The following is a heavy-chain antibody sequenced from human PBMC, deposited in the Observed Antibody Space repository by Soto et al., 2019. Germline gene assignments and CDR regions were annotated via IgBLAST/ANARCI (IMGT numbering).Heavy chain of an antibody. CDR2: IYYSGST. Sequence: SETLSLTCTVSGGSISSSSYYWGWIRQPPGKGLEWIGSIYYSGSTYYNPSLKSRVTISVDTSKNQFSLKLSSVTAADTAVYYCARHGGKQQILYYYYRMDVWGQGTTVT. J-gene: IGHJ6*02. V-gene: IGHV4-39*01. D-gene: IGHD6-13*01. CDR3: ARHGGKQQILYYYYRMDV. CDR1: GGSISSSSYY.